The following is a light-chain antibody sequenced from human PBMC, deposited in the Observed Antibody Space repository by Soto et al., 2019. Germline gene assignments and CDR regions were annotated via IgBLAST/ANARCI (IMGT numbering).Light chain of an antibody. V-gene: IGLV7-46*01. J-gene: IGLJ2*01. CDR1: DGPVTSNHY. CDR2: DTT. CDR3: LLAYSGGRV. Sequence: QAVVTQEPSMTVSPGGTVTLTCGSSDGPVTSNHYPYWYQQRPGQVPRTLIYDTTNRQSWAPARFSGSLVGVKAALTLSGAQPEDEADYYCLLAYSGGRVFGGGTKLTVL.